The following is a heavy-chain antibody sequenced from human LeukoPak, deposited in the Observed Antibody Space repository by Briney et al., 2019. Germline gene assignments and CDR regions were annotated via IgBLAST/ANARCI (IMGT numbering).Heavy chain of an antibody. CDR1: GFSFSSFS. J-gene: IGHJ6*02. CDR3: GRDSYHDSSGYYEDYYYYGMDV. V-gene: IGHV3-48*02. Sequence: GGSLRLSCAASGFSFSSFSMNWVRQAPGKGLEWVSYISISSSTKYYADSVKGRFTISRDNAKNSLYLQMNSLRDEDTAVYYCGRDSYHDSSGYYEDYYYYGMDVWGQGTTVTVSS. CDR2: ISISSSTK. D-gene: IGHD3-22*01.